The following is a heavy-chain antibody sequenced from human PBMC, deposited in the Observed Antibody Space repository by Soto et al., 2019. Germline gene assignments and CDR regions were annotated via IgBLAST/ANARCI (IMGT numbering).Heavy chain of an antibody. V-gene: IGHV3-74*01. CDR2: INSDGSST. D-gene: IGHD7-27*01. CDR3: ARDPALGLFDY. CDR1: GFTFRSYG. Sequence: PGGSQRLSCVASGFTFRSYGRHWVRQAPGKGLVWVSRINSDGSSTNYAGYVKGRFTVSRNNAKNTLYLQMNSLKAEDTAVYYCARDPALGLFDYWGPGTLVTVSS. J-gene: IGHJ4*02.